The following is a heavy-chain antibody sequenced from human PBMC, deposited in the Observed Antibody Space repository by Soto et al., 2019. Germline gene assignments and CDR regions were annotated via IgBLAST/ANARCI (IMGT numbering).Heavy chain of an antibody. Sequence: QVQLVQSGAEVKKPGASVKVSCKASGYTFTGYYMHWVRQAPGQGLEWMGWINPNSGGTNYAQKFQGWVTMTRDTSISTAYMELSRLRSDDTAVYYCARGRGSAKVSSYGMDVWGQGTTVTVSS. CDR1: GYTFTGYY. CDR3: ARGRGSAKVSSYGMDV. V-gene: IGHV1-2*04. D-gene: IGHD6-19*01. J-gene: IGHJ6*02. CDR2: INPNSGGT.